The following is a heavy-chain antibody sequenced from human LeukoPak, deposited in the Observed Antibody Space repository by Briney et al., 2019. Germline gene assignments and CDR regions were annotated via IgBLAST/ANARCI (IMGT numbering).Heavy chain of an antibody. CDR2: TNQAGSEK. CDR3: VRVFRDYVEAFDI. V-gene: IGHV3-7*01. CDR1: GFRFSSYW. Sequence: GGSLRLSCAASGFRFSSYWMSWVRQAPGKGLEWVANTNQAGSEKHYVDSVKGRISISRDNAESSLYLQMNSLRAEDTAVYYCVRVFRDYVEAFDIWGQGTMVTVSS. D-gene: IGHD4-17*01. J-gene: IGHJ3*02.